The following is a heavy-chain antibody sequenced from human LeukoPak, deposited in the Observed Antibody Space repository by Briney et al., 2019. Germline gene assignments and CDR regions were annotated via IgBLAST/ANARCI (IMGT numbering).Heavy chain of an antibody. CDR3: ARAVQQLDYYMDV. V-gene: IGHV4-61*05. J-gene: IGHJ6*03. CDR1: GGSISSSSYY. CDR2: IYYSGST. D-gene: IGHD1-1*01. Sequence: SSETLSLTCTVSGGSISSSSYYWGWIRQPPGKGLEWIGYIYYSGSTNYNPSLKSRVTISVDTSKNQFSLKLSSVTAADTAAYYCARAVQQLDYYMDVWGKGTTVTISS.